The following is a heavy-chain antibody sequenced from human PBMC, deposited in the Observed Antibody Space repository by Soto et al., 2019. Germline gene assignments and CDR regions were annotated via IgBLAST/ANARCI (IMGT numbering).Heavy chain of an antibody. D-gene: IGHD1-7*01. CDR3: ARGFGDNWNYEAY. J-gene: IGHJ4*02. Sequence: SETLYLTRSVSCGSISSYRRSWIRQPPGKGLEWIGRRYSTGNTNYNPSIKSRVTVSIDTYKNQFFLRLNSVTAADSAVYYCARGFGDNWNYEAYWGQGTAVTVSS. CDR2: RYSTGNT. CDR1: CGSISSYR. V-gene: IGHV4-4*07.